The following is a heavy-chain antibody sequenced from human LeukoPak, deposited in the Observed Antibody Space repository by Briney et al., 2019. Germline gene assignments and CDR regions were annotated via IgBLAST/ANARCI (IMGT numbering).Heavy chain of an antibody. V-gene: IGHV4-39*01. D-gene: IGHD3-22*01. Sequence: SETLSLTCSVSGGSVSRSDSYWDWIRQPPGKGLEWIGTIYYSGRTYYSPSLKSRVTMSVDPSNNQFSLTLRSVTAADTAVYYCARRRYYDGSGYLEWGQGTLLSVSS. J-gene: IGHJ1*01. CDR3: ARRRYYDGSGYLE. CDR1: GGSVSRSDSY. CDR2: IYYSGRT.